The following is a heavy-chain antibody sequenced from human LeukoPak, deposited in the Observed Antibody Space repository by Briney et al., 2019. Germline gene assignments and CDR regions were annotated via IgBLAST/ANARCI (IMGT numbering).Heavy chain of an antibody. D-gene: IGHD6-19*01. J-gene: IGHJ5*02. CDR2: INSVGSST. Sequence: GGSLRLSCAASGFTFSSFWMHWVRQAPGKGLVWVSRINSVGSSTSYADSVKGRFTISRDNAKNTLYLQMNSLKAEDTAVYYCARERTSGWDAFDTRGQGTLVTVSS. V-gene: IGHV3-74*01. CDR3: ARERTSGWDAFDT. CDR1: GFTFSSFW.